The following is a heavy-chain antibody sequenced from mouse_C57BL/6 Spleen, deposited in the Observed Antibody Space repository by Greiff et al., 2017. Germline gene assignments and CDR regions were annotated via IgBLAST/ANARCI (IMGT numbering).Heavy chain of an antibody. CDR3: ARGGEYDGKDAMDY. Sequence: QVQLQQFGAELMKPGASVKLSCKATGYTFSGSWIEWVKQRPGHGLEWIGEILPGSGSTNYNEKFKGKATFTADTSSNTAYMQLSSLTTEDSAIYYCARGGEYDGKDAMDYGGQGTSVTVAS. CDR2: ILPGSGST. CDR1: GYTFSGSW. V-gene: IGHV1-9*01. J-gene: IGHJ4*01. D-gene: IGHD2-14*01.